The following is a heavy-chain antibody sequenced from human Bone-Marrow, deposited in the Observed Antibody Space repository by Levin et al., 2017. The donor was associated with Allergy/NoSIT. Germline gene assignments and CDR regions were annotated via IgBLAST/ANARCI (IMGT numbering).Heavy chain of an antibody. Sequence: GGSLRLSCAGSGYSFADYTMIWFRQGPGKGLEWVGFMRSTTYGGTTEFAASVKGRFTISRDDSNSIAYLQMKSLKSEDTAVYYCSGLVGTTTLLDYWGRGTLVTVSS. D-gene: IGHD1-26*01. CDR3: SGLVGTTTLLDY. J-gene: IGHJ4*02. CDR2: MRSTTYGGTT. CDR1: GYSFADYT. V-gene: IGHV3-49*03.